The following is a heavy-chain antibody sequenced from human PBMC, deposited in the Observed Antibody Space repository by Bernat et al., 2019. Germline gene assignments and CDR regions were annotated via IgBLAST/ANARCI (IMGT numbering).Heavy chain of an antibody. J-gene: IGHJ3*01. CDR1: GFMFSRYG. D-gene: IGHD1-26*01. CDR3: ARGVGLVLTDDAFDV. CDR2: IWYDGSND. Sequence: QVHLVESGGGVVQPGMSLRLSCGASGFMFSRYGMHWVRQAPGKGLEWVAVIWYDGSNDYYADSVKGRFTVSRDNPKNMMFLQINSLRDEDTAVYFCARGVGLVLTDDAFDVWGQGTVVTVSS. V-gene: IGHV3-33*01.